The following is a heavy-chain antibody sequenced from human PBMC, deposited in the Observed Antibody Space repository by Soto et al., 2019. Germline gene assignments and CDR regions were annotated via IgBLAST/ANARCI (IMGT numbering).Heavy chain of an antibody. J-gene: IGHJ3*01. CDR1: GFFISSGNY. D-gene: IGHD2-15*01. CDR3: ARARWYDAFDV. V-gene: IGHV4-38-2*01. CDR2: IFHGGNT. Sequence: SETLSFTCAVSGFFISSGNYWGWIRKPPGKGLEWIGSIFHGGNTYYNPSLKSRVTISVDMSKNQFSLKLNSVTAADTAVYYCARARWYDAFDVWGHGTVVTVSS.